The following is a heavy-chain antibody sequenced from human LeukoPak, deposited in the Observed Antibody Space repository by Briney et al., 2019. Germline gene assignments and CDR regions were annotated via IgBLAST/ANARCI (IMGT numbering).Heavy chain of an antibody. CDR1: GYTFTGYY. J-gene: IGHJ3*02. CDR2: INPNSGGT. Sequence: ASVKVSCKASGYTFTGYYMHWVRQAPGQGLEWMGWINPNSGGTNYAQKLQGRVTMTTDTSTSTAYMELRSLRSDDTAVYYCARDGLYYYGSGGRYDAFDIWGQGTMVTVSS. V-gene: IGHV1-2*02. D-gene: IGHD3-10*01. CDR3: ARDGLYYYGSGGRYDAFDI.